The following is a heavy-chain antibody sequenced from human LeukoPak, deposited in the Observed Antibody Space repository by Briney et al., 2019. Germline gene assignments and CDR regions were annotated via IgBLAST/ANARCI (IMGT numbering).Heavy chain of an antibody. CDR1: GFTFSRYW. CDR3: VRDMGYYDKV. V-gene: IGHV3-74*01. D-gene: IGHD3-22*01. CDR2: INSDGSST. J-gene: IGHJ4*02. Sequence: PGGSLGLSCAASGFTFSRYWMHWVRQAPGKGLVWVSHINSDGSSTTYADSVKGRFTISRDNAKNTLYLQMNSLRAEDTAIYYCVRDMGYYDKVWGQGTLVTVSS.